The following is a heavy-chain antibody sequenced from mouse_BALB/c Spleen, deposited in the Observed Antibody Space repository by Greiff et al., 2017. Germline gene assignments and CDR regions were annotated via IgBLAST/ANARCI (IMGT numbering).Heavy chain of an antibody. V-gene: IGHV1S29*02. CDR3: ARPDYYYGSSLAWFAY. J-gene: IGHJ3*01. CDR1: GYTFTDYN. D-gene: IGHD1-1*01. Sequence: VQLKQSGPELVKPGASVKISCKASGYTFTDYNMHWVKQSHGKSLEWIGYIYPYNGGTGYNQKFKSKATLTVDNSSSTAYMELRSLTSEDSAVYYCARPDYYYGSSLAWFAYWGQGTLVTVSA. CDR2: IYPYNGGT.